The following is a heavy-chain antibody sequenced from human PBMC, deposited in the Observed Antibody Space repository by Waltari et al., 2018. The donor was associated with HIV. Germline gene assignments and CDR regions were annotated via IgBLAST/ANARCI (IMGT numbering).Heavy chain of an antibody. CDR3: TRDDSGGFHLGWFDP. D-gene: IGHD3-22*01. V-gene: IGHV3-48*02. CDR1: GFPFSSYN. J-gene: IGHJ5*02. Sequence: EPLLVQSGGALIQPGGSLSLPCEASGFPFSSYNLHWVRQTPGRGLEWLSSITSDSSAIFYADSVRGRFTISRDNAKNSLYLQMDGLRDDDTALYYCTRDDSGGFHLGWFDPWGQGTLVSVSS. CDR2: ITSDSSAI.